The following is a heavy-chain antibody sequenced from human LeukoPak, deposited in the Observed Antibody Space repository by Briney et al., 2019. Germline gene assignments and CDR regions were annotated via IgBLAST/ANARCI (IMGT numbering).Heavy chain of an antibody. CDR3: AREKGYGSGSYRSPIDAFDI. Sequence: SETLSLTCTVSGGSISSSSYYWGWIRQPPGKGLEWIGSIYYSGSTNYNPSLKSRVTISVDTSKNQFSLKLSSVTAADTAVYYCAREKGYGSGSYRSPIDAFDIWGQGTMVTVSS. D-gene: IGHD3-10*01. V-gene: IGHV4-39*07. CDR1: GGSISSSSYY. J-gene: IGHJ3*02. CDR2: IYYSGST.